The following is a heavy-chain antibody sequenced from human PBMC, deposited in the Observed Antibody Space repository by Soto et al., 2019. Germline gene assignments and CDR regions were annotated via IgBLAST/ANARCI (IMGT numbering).Heavy chain of an antibody. CDR3: ARDYGFWSITDV. V-gene: IGHV3-33*01. D-gene: IGHD3-3*01. CDR2: IWYDRSNK. CDR1: GFTFSSYG. J-gene: IGHJ6*02. Sequence: GGSLRLSCAASGFTFSSYGMHWVRQAPGKGLEWVAVIWYDRSNKYYAGSVKGRFTIPRDNSKNTLYLQMNSMRAEDTAVYYCARDYGFWSITDVWGQGTTVTVYS.